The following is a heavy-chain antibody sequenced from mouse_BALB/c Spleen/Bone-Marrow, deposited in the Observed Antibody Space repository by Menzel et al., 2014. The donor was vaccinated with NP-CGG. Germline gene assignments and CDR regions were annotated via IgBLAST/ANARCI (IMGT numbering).Heavy chain of an antibody. Sequence: VQLKESGPELVKPGASMKTSCKASGYSFTGYTMNWVKQSHGKNLEWIGLINPYNGGTTYNQYFKGKATLTVDRSSSTAYMELLSLTSEDSAVYYCASYYGSSWYFDVWGAGTTVTVSS. CDR2: INPYNGGT. J-gene: IGHJ1*01. CDR1: GYSFTGYT. CDR3: ASYYGSSWYFDV. V-gene: IGHV1-18*01. D-gene: IGHD1-1*01.